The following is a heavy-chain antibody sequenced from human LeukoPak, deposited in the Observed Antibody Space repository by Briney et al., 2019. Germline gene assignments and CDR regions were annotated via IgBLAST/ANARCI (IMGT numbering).Heavy chain of an antibody. CDR3: ARDYYDSSGYFLPRAFDI. J-gene: IGHJ3*02. D-gene: IGHD3-22*01. V-gene: IGHV3-66*01. CDR1: GFTFSSYE. CDR2: IYSGGST. Sequence: GGSLRLSCAASGFTFSSYEMNWVRQAPGKGLEWVSVIYSGGSTYYADSVKGRFTISRDNSKNTLYLQMNSLRAEDTAVYYCARDYYDSSGYFLPRAFDIWGQGTMVTVSS.